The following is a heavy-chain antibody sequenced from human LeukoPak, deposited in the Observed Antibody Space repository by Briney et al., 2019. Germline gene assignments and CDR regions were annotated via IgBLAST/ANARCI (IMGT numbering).Heavy chain of an antibody. D-gene: IGHD6-13*01. V-gene: IGHV3-23*01. CDR1: GFTFTRYG. CDR2: ISGSGGST. CDR3: AQESSSTAYYFDY. J-gene: IGHJ4*02. Sequence: GGSLRLSCAASGFTFTRYGMSWVRQAPGKGLEWVSVISGSGGSTYYADSVKGRFTISRDNSKNTLYLQMNSLRAEDTAVYYCAQESSSTAYYFDYWGQGTLVTVSS.